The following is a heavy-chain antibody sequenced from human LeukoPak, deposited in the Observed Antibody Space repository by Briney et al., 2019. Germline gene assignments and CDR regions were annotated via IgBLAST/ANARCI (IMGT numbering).Heavy chain of an antibody. CDR1: GGSISSSNW. CDR2: IYHSGST. Sequence: PSETLSLTCAVSGGSISSSNWWSWVRQPPGKGLEWIGEIYHSGSTNYNPSLKSRVTISVDKSKNQFSLKLSSVTAADTAVYYCARGTQSEGNIAAAVTFDYWGQGTLVTVSS. V-gene: IGHV4-4*02. CDR3: ARGTQSEGNIAAAVTFDY. J-gene: IGHJ4*02. D-gene: IGHD6-13*01.